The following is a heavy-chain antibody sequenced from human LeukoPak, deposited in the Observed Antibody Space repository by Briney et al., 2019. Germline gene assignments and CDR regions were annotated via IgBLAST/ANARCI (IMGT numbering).Heavy chain of an antibody. Sequence: SVKVSCKASGGTFISYTISWVRQAPGQGLEWMGRIIHILGIANYAQEFQGRVTITMDKPTSTAYMELSSLRSEDTAVYYCARGGRDGYNHGAFDIWGQGTMVTVPS. CDR1: GGTFISYT. CDR3: ARGGRDGYNHGAFDI. CDR2: IIHILGIA. D-gene: IGHD5-24*01. J-gene: IGHJ3*02. V-gene: IGHV1-69*02.